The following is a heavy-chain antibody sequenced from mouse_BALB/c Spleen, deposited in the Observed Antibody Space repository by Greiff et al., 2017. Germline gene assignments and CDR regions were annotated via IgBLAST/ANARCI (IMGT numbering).Heavy chain of an antibody. V-gene: IGHV1-20*02. CDR1: GYSFTGYF. CDR3: AREGSYYAMDY. Sequence: QLQQSGPELVKPGASVKISCKASGYSFTGYFMNWVMQSHGKSLEWIGRINPYNGDTFYNQKFKGKATLTVDKSSSTAHMELRSLASEDSAVYYCAREGSYYAMDYWGQGTSVTVSS. CDR2: INPYNGDT. J-gene: IGHJ4*01.